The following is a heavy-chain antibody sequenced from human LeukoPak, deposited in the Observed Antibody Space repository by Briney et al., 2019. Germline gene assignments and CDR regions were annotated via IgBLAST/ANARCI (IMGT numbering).Heavy chain of an antibody. CDR2: LKSKTDVGTA. V-gene: IGHV3-15*01. D-gene: IGHD2-2*01. Sequence: GGSLRLSCAASGFTFNNAWMTWVRQAPGKGLEWVGRLKSKTDVGTADYAAPVKGRFTISRDDSKNTLYLQMNSLKTEDTAVYYCSTGDLYSTKYYFDYWGQGTLVTVSS. CDR1: GFTFNNAW. CDR3: STGDLYSTKYYFDY. J-gene: IGHJ4*02.